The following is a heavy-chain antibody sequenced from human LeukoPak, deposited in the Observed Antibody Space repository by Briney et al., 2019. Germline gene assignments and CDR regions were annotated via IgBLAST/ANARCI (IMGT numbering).Heavy chain of an antibody. D-gene: IGHD2-2*01. CDR3: ASFGVVVPDAMGYYYYYYMDV. V-gene: IGHV4-59*01. J-gene: IGHJ6*03. Sequence: PSETLSPTCTVSGGSISSYYWSWIRQPPGKGLECIGYIYYSGSTNYNPSLKSRVTISVDTSKNQVSLKLSSVTAAETAVSYCASFGVVVPDAMGYYYYYYMDVWGKGTTVTVSS. CDR1: GGSISSYY. CDR2: IYYSGST.